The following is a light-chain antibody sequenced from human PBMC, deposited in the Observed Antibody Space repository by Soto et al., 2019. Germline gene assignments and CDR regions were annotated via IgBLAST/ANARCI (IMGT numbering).Light chain of an antibody. CDR3: QQTSNTPYT. CDR1: QRITTY. V-gene: IGKV1-39*01. Sequence: IHMTQSPSSLSASVGDRVTITCRASQRITTYLNWYQQKPGEAPKLLISTSGTLQRGVPSRFTCSGSGTDFTLTITGLQPADFATYFCQQTSNTPYTFGQGTKLEIK. J-gene: IGKJ2*01. CDR2: TSG.